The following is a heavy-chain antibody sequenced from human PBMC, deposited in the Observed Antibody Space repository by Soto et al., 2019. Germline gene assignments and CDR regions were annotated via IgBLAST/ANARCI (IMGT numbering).Heavy chain of an antibody. V-gene: IGHV4-30-4*01. D-gene: IGHD2-15*01. Sequence: QMQLQESGPGLVKPSKTRSLTCTVSGGSISSGDYYWSWIRQPPGKGLEWIGYIYYSGSTNYNPSIQSRVTISVDTSKNQFSLKLSSVTAADTAVYYCARVRGRLLRFDPWGQGTLVTVSS. CDR2: IYYSGST. J-gene: IGHJ5*02. CDR3: ARVRGRLLRFDP. CDR1: GGSISSGDYY.